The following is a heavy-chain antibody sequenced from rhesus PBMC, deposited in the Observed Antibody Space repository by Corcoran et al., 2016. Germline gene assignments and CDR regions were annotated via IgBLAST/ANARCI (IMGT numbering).Heavy chain of an antibody. V-gene: IGHV5-20*01. Sequence: EVQLVQSGAEGKRPGESLKISCKTSGYRFTSYWNSGVRQMPGKGLEWMGPLDPIYSYTTYNPSFQGQVTISADKSISTAYLQWSRLKASDTATYYCAKGQYLDWFCFDYWGQGVLVTVSS. CDR1: GYRFTSYW. D-gene: IGHD3-3*01. CDR2: LDPIYSYT. J-gene: IGHJ4*01. CDR3: AKGQYLDWFCFDY.